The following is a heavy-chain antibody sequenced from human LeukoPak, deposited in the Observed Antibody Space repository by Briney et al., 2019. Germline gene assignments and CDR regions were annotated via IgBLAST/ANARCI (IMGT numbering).Heavy chain of an antibody. V-gene: IGHV4-59*01. J-gene: IGHJ6*03. D-gene: IGHD3-3*01. CDR2: IYYSGST. CDR1: GGSLSSYY. Sequence: SETLSLTCTVSGGSLSSYYWSWIRQPPGKGLEWIGYIYYSGSTNYNPSLKSRVTISVDTSKNQFSLKLSSVTAADTAVYYCARVGVATNLGYYYYMDVWGKGTTVTVSS. CDR3: ARVGVATNLGYYYYMDV.